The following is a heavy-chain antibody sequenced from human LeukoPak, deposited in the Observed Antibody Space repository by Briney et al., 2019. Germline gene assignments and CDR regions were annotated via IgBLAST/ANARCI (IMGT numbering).Heavy chain of an antibody. CDR3: ARVTSYYYNTSGDYYFDY. J-gene: IGHJ4*02. CDR2: IIQDGSAK. Sequence: GGSLRLSCVASGFTFSNYRMSWVRRAPGKGLVWVANIIQDGSAKNYVDSVKGRFTISRDNAKNSLYLQMNSLRAEDTAVYYCARVTSYYYNTSGDYYFDYWGQGTLLTVPS. CDR1: GFTFSNYR. V-gene: IGHV3-7*04. D-gene: IGHD3-22*01.